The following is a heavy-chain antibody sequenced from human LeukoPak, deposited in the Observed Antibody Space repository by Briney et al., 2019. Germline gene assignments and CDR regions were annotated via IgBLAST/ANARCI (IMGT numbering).Heavy chain of an antibody. CDR2: IKQDGSEE. V-gene: IGHV3-7*01. J-gene: IGHJ6*03. D-gene: IGHD5-18*01. Sequence: GGSLRLSCAVSGVNFSSYWMSWVRQAPGKGLEWVANIKQDGSEEYYVDSVKGRFTISTDNAKNSLYLQMNSLRAEDTAVYYCARSGYSYGSYYYMDVWGKGTTVTVSS. CDR3: ARSGYSYGSYYYMDV. CDR1: GVNFSSYW.